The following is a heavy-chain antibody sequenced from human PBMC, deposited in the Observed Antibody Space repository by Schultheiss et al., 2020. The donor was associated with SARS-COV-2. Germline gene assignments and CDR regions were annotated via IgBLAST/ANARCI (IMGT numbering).Heavy chain of an antibody. V-gene: IGHV3-15*07. Sequence: RGSLRLSCAASGFTFSNAWMNWVRQAPGKGLEWVGRIKSKTDGGTTDYAAPVKGRFTISRDDSKNTLYLQMNSLRAEDTAVYYCARDGIAAVRGFDYWGQGTLVTVSS. CDR3: ARDGIAAVRGFDY. CDR2: IKSKTDGGTT. D-gene: IGHD6-25*01. CDR1: GFTFSNAW. J-gene: IGHJ4*02.